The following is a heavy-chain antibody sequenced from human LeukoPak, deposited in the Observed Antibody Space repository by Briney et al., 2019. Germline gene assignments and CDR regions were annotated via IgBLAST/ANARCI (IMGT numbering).Heavy chain of an antibody. Sequence: GGSLRLFCAASGFTFSSYAMNWVRQAPGKGLEWVSYIDRSGYTTYYADSAKGRFTISRDNAKNSLYLQMSSLRAEDTAVYYCARQQQLAYYFDYWGQGTLVTVSS. V-gene: IGHV3-48*04. CDR1: GFTFSSYA. CDR2: IDRSGYTT. J-gene: IGHJ4*02. D-gene: IGHD6-13*01. CDR3: ARQQQLAYYFDY.